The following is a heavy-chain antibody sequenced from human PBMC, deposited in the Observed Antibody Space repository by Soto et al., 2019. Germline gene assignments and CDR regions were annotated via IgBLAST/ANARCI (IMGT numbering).Heavy chain of an antibody. CDR3: AKDLWGSWTVDY. J-gene: IGHJ4*02. CDR2: IHPSGDTT. Sequence: QVQLVQSGAEVKEPGASVKVSCKASGFTFQNYHMHWVRQAPGQGLEWMGIIHPSGDTTTYAQNFQGRLAMTRDTSTSTAYMELSSLTSEDTVVYYCAKDLWGSWTVDYWGQGTLITVSS. CDR1: GFTFQNYH. V-gene: IGHV1-46*02. D-gene: IGHD3-16*01.